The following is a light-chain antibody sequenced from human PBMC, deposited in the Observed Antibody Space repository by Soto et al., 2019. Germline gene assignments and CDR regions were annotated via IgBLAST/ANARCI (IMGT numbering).Light chain of an antibody. V-gene: IGLV1-51*02. CDR3: GSWDHSVSGFV. J-gene: IGLJ1*01. Sequence: QSVLTQPPSVSAAPGQTVTISCSGSTSNIGNNYVSWFQQLPGTAHKLIIYQSNRRPSGIPDRFSGSKSGTSATLGITGLQTGDEADYYCGSWDHSVSGFVFGTGTKLTVL. CDR1: TSNIGNNY. CDR2: QSN.